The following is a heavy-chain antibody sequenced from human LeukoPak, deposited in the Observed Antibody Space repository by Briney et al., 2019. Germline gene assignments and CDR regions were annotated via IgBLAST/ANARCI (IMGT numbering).Heavy chain of an antibody. V-gene: IGHV3-48*01. CDR3: ARDAIMDV. CDR1: GFTFSTYS. D-gene: IGHD2-2*01. CDR2: ISSNGTTR. Sequence: GGSLRLSCAASGFTFSTYSMNWVRQAPGKGLEWVSYISSNGTTRYYADPVKGRFTISRDNAKNSLYLQMNSLRAEDTAVYYCARDAIMDVWGKGTTVTVSS. J-gene: IGHJ6*03.